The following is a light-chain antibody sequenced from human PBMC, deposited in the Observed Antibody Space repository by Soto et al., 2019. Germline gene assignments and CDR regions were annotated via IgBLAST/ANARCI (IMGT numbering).Light chain of an antibody. CDR2: DAS. CDR1: QGISSA. CDR3: QQFNSYFST. Sequence: AIQLTQSPSSLSASVGDRVTITCRASQGISSALAWYQQKPGKAPKLLIYDASSLESGVPSRFSGSGSGTDFTLTISSLKPEDFATYYCQQFNSYFSTFGGGTKVEIK. V-gene: IGKV1-13*02. J-gene: IGKJ4*01.